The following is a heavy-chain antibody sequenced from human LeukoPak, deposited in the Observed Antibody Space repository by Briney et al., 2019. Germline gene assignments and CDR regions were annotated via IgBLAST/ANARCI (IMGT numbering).Heavy chain of an antibody. V-gene: IGHV1-46*01. CDR2: INPSGGST. CDR3: AGSSSGWYWFDP. D-gene: IGHD6-19*01. CDR1: GYTFTSYY. J-gene: IGHJ5*02. Sequence: ASVKVSCKASGYTFTSYYMHWVRQAPGQGLVWMGIINPSGGSTSYAQKFQGRVTMTRDTSTSTVYMELSSLRSEDTAVYYCAGSSSGWYWFDPWGQGTLVTVSS.